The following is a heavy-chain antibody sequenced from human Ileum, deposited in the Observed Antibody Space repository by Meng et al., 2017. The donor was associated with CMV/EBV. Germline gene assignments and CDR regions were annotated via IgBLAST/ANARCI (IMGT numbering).Heavy chain of an antibody. CDR1: GYTFNAYH. D-gene: IGHD5-18*01. CDR3: AKYRYGLGFDY. Sequence: AKVVEVGGEVEEPGASVKVSCRASGYTFNAYHVHWVRQAPGQGLEWMGWINPNSGGTKYAQKFQGRVTMTRDTSITTAYMELSRLRSDDTAIYYCAKYRYGLGFDYWGQGTLVTVSS. V-gene: IGHV1-2*02. CDR2: INPNSGGT. J-gene: IGHJ4*02.